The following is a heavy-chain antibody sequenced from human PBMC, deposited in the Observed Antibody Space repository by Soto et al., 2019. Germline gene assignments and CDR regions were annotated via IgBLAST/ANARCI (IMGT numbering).Heavy chain of an antibody. J-gene: IGHJ6*02. Sequence: SETLSLTCTVSGDSISNGDYYWSWIRQPPGKGLEWIGYIHYSGSTYHNPSLKSRVTISVDTSKNQFSLKLSSVTAADTAVYYCARSSLTIFGPTNDYYGMGVWGLGPTVTVSS. CDR3: ARSSLTIFGPTNDYYGMGV. V-gene: IGHV4-30-4*01. D-gene: IGHD3-3*01. CDR1: GDSISNGDYY. CDR2: IHYSGST.